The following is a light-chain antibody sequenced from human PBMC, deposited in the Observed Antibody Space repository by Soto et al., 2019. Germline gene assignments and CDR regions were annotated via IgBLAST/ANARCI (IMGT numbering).Light chain of an antibody. CDR1: QSVSSSY. CDR2: GAS. V-gene: IGKV3-20*01. Sequence: EIVLTQSPGTLSLSPGERATLSCRPSQSVSSSYLAWYQQKPGQAPRLLIYGASSRATGIPDRFSGSGSGTDFTLTISRLDPEDFAVYYWQQYGSSPYTFGQGTNLEIK. CDR3: QQYGSSPYT. J-gene: IGKJ2*01.